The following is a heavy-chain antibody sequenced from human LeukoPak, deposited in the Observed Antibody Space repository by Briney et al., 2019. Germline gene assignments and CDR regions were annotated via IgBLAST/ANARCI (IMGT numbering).Heavy chain of an antibody. D-gene: IGHD3-10*01. Sequence: GGSLRLSCAASGFTFNEYGMHWVRQAPGKGLEWVARIWYNGGNKYYTNSLKGLFTISRDNSNNTLYLQMNSLRAEDTAVYYCATCIYDRSGTYYADYWGQGTLVTVSS. CDR2: IWYNGGNK. CDR3: ATCIYDRSGTYYADY. J-gene: IGHJ4*02. CDR1: GFTFNEYG. V-gene: IGHV3-33*03.